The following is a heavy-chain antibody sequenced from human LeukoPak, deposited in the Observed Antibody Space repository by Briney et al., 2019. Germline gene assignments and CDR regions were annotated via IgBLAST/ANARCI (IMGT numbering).Heavy chain of an antibody. V-gene: IGHV3-21*01. CDR1: GFASGRYS. J-gene: IGHJ4*02. CDR3: ANHFACGSTTCPSFDD. CDR2: ISHSGYDI. Sequence: GGSLRLSCVASGFASGRYSMNWVRQAPGKGLEWVSSISHSGYDIYYADAVKGRFTISRDNAKNSLSLQMNNLRVEDTAVYYCANHFACGSTTCPSFDDWGQGTLVTVSS. D-gene: IGHD2-2*01.